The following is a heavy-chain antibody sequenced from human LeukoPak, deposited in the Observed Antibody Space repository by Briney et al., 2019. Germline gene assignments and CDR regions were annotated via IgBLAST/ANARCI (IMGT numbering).Heavy chain of an antibody. Sequence: ASVKVSCKASGYTFTSYYMHWVRQAPGQGLEWMGIINPSGGSTSYAQKFQGRVTMTRDTSTSTVYMELSSLRSEDTAVYYCARDLWFGESSYGMDVRGKGTTVTVSS. D-gene: IGHD3-10*01. CDR1: GYTFTSYY. J-gene: IGHJ6*04. CDR3: ARDLWFGESSYGMDV. V-gene: IGHV1-46*01. CDR2: INPSGGST.